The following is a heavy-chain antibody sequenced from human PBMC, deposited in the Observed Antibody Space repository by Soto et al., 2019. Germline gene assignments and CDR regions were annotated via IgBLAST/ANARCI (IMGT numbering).Heavy chain of an antibody. CDR1: GFTFSSYG. V-gene: IGHV3-30*03. CDR2: ISYDGGLQ. CDR3: VSDRGYGHASVPYS. D-gene: IGHD5-18*01. Sequence: QAQLVESGGGVVQPGRSLRLSCAASGFTFSSYGMHWVRQAPGTGLEWVAVISYDGGLQHYAYSVKGRFTISRANSKNMVLLQMNSLRAEDTAVYYCVSDRGYGHASVPYSWGQGTLVSVSS. J-gene: IGHJ4*02.